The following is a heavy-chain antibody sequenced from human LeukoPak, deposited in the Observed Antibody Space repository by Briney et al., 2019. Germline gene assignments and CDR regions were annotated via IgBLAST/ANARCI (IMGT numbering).Heavy chain of an antibody. V-gene: IGHV5-51*01. CDR3: ARRHGYSYGYDY. D-gene: IGHD5-18*01. CDR1: GYSFSNYW. J-gene: IGHJ4*02. Sequence: GESLKISCKASGYSFSNYWIDWVRQMPGKGLEWMGAIYLGDSDTRYSPSFQGQVTISAVKSINTAYLQWSSLKASDTAMYYCARRHGYSYGYDYWGQGTLVTVSS. CDR2: IYLGDSDT.